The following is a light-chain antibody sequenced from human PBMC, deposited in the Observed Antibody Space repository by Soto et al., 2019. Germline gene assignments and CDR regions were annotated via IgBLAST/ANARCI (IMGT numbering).Light chain of an antibody. V-gene: IGKV1-5*03. CDR2: KTS. CDR3: LQYNSLPYT. Sequence: DIQVTQSPSTLFAFVGDRVILTCRASQNVNIWLAWYQQRPRKAPKLLIYKTSSLESGVPSRFSGSGSGTELTLTISSLETDDFGTYFCLQYNSLPYTFGQGTKLEIK. CDR1: QNVNIW. J-gene: IGKJ2*01.